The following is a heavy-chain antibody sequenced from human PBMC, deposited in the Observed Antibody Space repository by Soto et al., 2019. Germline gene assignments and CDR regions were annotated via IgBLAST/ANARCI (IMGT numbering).Heavy chain of an antibody. V-gene: IGHV4-61*01. J-gene: IGHJ6*02. D-gene: IGHD6-6*01. CDR3: ARGAEAARPGRLDYYYYGMDV. Sequence: SETLSLTCSVSGGSIRSSHTSTYWTWIRQPPGKGLEWIAYIYHNGSTAYNPSLKSRITISVDSSKNQFSLKMNSVTAADTAVYYCARGAEAARPGRLDYYYYGMDVWGQGTTVTVSS. CDR2: IYHNGST. CDR1: GGSIRSSHTSTY.